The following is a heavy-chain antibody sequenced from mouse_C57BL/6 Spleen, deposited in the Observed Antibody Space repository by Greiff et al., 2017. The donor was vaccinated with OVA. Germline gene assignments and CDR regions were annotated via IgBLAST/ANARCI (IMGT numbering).Heavy chain of an antibody. V-gene: IGHV5-16*01. CDR1: GFTFSDYY. Sequence: DVKLVESEGGLVQPGSSMKLSCTASGFTFSDYYMAWVRQVPEKGLEWVANINYDGSSTYYLDSLKSRFIISRDNAKNILYLQMSSLKSEDTATYYCARWDYYGSSYEGYFDYWGQGTTLTVSS. CDR3: ARWDYYGSSYEGYFDY. CDR2: INYDGSST. J-gene: IGHJ2*01. D-gene: IGHD1-1*01.